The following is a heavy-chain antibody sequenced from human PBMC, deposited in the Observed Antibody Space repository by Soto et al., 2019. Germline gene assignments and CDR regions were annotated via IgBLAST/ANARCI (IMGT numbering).Heavy chain of an antibody. CDR1: GGTFSSYA. J-gene: IGHJ4*02. Sequence: QVQLVQSGAEVKKPGSSVKVSCKASGGTFSSYAISWVRQAPGQGLEWMGGIIHIFGTANYAQKFQGRVTITADESTSTAYMELSILRSEDTAVYYCARPYGSGLTNYFDYWGQGTMVTVSS. CDR2: IIHIFGTA. D-gene: IGHD3-10*01. CDR3: ARPYGSGLTNYFDY. V-gene: IGHV1-69*01.